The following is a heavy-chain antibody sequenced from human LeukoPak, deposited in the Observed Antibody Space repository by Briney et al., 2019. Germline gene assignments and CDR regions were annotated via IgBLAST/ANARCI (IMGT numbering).Heavy chain of an antibody. CDR3: ARGSRGAFDI. CDR1: GDIVSILSVA. CDR2: TYYRSKWYN. J-gene: IGHJ3*02. Sequence: SQTLSLTCAISGDIVSILSVAWNWIRQSPSRGLEWLGRTYYRSKWYNDYAVSVRSRITINPDTSKNQFSLQLNSLTTGDTAVYCRARGSRGAFDIWGQGTMVTVSS. V-gene: IGHV6-1*01.